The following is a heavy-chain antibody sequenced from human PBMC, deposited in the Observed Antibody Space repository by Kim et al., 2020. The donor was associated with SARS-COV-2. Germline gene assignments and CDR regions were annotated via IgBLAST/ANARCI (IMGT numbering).Heavy chain of an antibody. D-gene: IGHD3-3*01. J-gene: IGHJ3*02. V-gene: IGHV3-48*02. Sequence: GRFTISRDNAKNSLYLQMNSLRDEDTAVYYCARGPTPRYDFWSGYYAFDIWGQGTMVTVSS. CDR3: ARGPTPRYDFWSGYYAFDI.